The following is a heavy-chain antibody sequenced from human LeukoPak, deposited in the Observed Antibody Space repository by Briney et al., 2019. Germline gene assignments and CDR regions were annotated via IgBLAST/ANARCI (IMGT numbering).Heavy chain of an antibody. CDR2: ISAYNGNT. Sequence: GASVKVSCKASGYTFTSYGISWVRQAPGQGLEWMGWISAYNGNTNYAQKLQGRVTMTTDTSTSTAYMELRSLRSDDTAVYYCARGNTMVRGVMYYYYYYDMDVWGKGTTVTISS. CDR1: GYTFTSYG. D-gene: IGHD3-10*01. V-gene: IGHV1-18*01. CDR3: ARGNTMVRGVMYYYYYYDMDV. J-gene: IGHJ6*03.